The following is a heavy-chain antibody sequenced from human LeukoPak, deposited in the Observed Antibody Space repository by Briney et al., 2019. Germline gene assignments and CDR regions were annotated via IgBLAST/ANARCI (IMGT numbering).Heavy chain of an antibody. CDR2: ISYDGSNK. V-gene: IGHV3-30-3*01. Sequence: GGSLRLSCAASGFTFSSYAMHWVRQAPGKGLEWVAVISYDGSNKYYADSVKGRFTISRDNSKNTLYLQMNSLRAEDTAVYYCAKAYDILTGYYPLPLDYWGQGTLVTVSS. CDR3: AKAYDILTGYYPLPLDY. CDR1: GFTFSSYA. J-gene: IGHJ4*02. D-gene: IGHD3-9*01.